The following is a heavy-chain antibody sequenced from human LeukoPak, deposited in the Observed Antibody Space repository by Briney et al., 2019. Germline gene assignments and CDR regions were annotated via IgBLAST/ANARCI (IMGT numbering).Heavy chain of an antibody. CDR1: GFTFSSSS. CDR3: ARSLISSWHYFDY. Sequence: GGSLRLSCAASGFTFSSSSMYWVRRAPGEGLEWVSSISPASGDIYYADSVKGRFTISRDNAKNSLYLQMNSLRAEDTAVYYCARSLISSWHYFDYWGQGTLVSVSS. V-gene: IGHV3-21*01. J-gene: IGHJ4*02. D-gene: IGHD6-13*01. CDR2: ISPASGDI.